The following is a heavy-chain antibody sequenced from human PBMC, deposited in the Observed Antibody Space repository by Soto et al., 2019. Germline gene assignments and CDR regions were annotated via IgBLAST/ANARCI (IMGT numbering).Heavy chain of an antibody. V-gene: IGHV3-11*06. J-gene: IGHJ4*02. D-gene: IGHD6-19*01. CDR3: ERDGGLGLAVAGDY. CDR2: ISSSSSDT. Sequence: PGGSLRLSCAASVFTFSDYYMSLIRQSPGKGLEWVSYISSSSSDTNYADSVKGRFTISSANAKNSLYLQMNSLRAEDTAVYYCERDGGLGLAVAGDYWGQVTLVTVSS. CDR1: VFTFSDYY.